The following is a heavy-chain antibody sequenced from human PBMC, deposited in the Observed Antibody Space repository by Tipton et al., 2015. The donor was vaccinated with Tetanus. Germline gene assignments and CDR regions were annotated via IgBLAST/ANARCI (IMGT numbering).Heavy chain of an antibody. D-gene: IGHD3-3*01. CDR1: GGSISAYY. J-gene: IGHJ4*02. V-gene: IGHV4-59*08. Sequence: TLSLTCTVSGGSISAYYWSWIRQPPGKGLEWIGHIYFNGSTTYNPSLKSRVTISLGASKNQFSLKLSSVTAADTAVYYCARHTNFWSGYYIVYWGQGTLVTVSS. CDR3: ARHTNFWSGYYIVY. CDR2: IYFNGST.